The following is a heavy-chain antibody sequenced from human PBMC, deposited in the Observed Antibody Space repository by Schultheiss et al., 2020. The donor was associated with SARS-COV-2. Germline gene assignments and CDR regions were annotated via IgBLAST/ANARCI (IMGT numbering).Heavy chain of an antibody. CDR1: GFTFSSYA. CDR2: ISSNGGST. D-gene: IGHD6-19*01. J-gene: IGHJ4*02. CDR3: AKIVEGSGWLTFDY. V-gene: IGHV3-64*04. Sequence: GGSLRLSCSASGFTFSSYAMHWVRQAPGKGLEYVSAISSNGGSTYYADSVKGRFTISRDNSKNTLYLQMNSLRAEDTAVYYCAKIVEGSGWLTFDYWGQGTLVTVSS.